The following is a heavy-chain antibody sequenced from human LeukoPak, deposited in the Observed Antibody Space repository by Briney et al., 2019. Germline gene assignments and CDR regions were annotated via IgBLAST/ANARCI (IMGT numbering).Heavy chain of an antibody. CDR1: GFTCSSYS. CDR3: ATRSEWELFFDY. J-gene: IGHJ4*02. CDR2: IISSSSYI. Sequence: GGSLRLSCAASGFTCSSYSMNWVRQAPGKGLEWVSSIISSSSYIYYADSVKGRFTISRDNAKNSLYLQMNSLRAEDTAVYYCATRSEWELFFDYWGQGTLVTVSS. V-gene: IGHV3-21*01. D-gene: IGHD1-26*01.